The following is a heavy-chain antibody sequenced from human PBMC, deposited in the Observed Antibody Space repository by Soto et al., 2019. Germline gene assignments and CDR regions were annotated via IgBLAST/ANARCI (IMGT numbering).Heavy chain of an antibody. V-gene: IGHV3-30-3*01. CDR2: ILSDEINK. J-gene: IGHJ3*02. Sequence: GGSLRLSCVVSGFTFSSYWMHWVRQDPGKGLEWVAAILSDEINKYSADSVKGRFTISRDNSKNTLYLQMNSLRPEDTAVYYCAIIATSGGGDAFDIWGQGTMVTVSS. CDR3: AIIATSGGGDAFDI. D-gene: IGHD6-13*01. CDR1: GFTFSSYW.